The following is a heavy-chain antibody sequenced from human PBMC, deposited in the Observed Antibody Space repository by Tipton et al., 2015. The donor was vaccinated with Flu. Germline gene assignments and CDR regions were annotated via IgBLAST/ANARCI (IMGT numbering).Heavy chain of an antibody. V-gene: IGHV4-38-2*01. CDR3: TRRGWI. Sequence: TLSLTCSVSGDSIGSAYYWGWVRQSPGKGLEWIGNLFDSGKVDYNPALSGRLTISVDPTKSQFSLRLRSVTAADTAVYYCTRRGWIWGQGTRVTVSS. J-gene: IGHJ4*02. CDR2: LFDSGKV. CDR1: GDSIGSAYY. D-gene: IGHD5-12*01.